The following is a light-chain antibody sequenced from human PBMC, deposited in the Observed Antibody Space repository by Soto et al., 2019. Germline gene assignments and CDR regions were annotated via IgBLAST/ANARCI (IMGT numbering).Light chain of an antibody. J-gene: IGKJ1*01. CDR2: KAS. CDR3: MQATHGPPT. CDR1: RSLVYSDGNAY. V-gene: IGKV2-30*01. Sequence: DVVMTQSPLSLPVTLGQPASISCRSSRSLVYSDGNAYLNWFQQRPGQSPRRLIDKASNRDSGDPVRFSGSGSSTDFTLQISRLDAADVGVYYCMQATHGPPTFGRGTRVEIK.